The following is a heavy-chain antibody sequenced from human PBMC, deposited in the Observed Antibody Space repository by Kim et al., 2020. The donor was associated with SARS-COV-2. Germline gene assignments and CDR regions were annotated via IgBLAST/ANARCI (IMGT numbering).Heavy chain of an antibody. CDR2: IIPIFGTA. Sequence: SVKVSCKASGGTFSSYAISWVRQAPGQGLEWMGGIIPIFGTANYAQKFQGRVTITADESTSTAYMELSSLRSEDTAVYYCARIELELHTAYYYYMDVWGKGTTVTVSS. V-gene: IGHV1-69*13. D-gene: IGHD1-7*01. CDR1: GGTFSSYA. J-gene: IGHJ6*03. CDR3: ARIELELHTAYYYYMDV.